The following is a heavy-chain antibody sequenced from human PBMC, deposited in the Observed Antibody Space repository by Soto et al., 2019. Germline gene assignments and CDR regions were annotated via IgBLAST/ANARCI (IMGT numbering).Heavy chain of an antibody. CDR3: KREAALGAYVHPNVDY. CDR2: ISGPGSTI. Sequence: PGGSLRLSCAASGFNFSLYTMNWVRQAPGRGLEWVSYISGPGSTIYYADSVKGRFAISRDNARSSVYLQMDSLRDEDTAVYYCKREAALGAYVHPNVDYWGQGALVTVSS. J-gene: IGHJ4*02. V-gene: IGHV3-48*02. CDR1: GFNFSLYT. D-gene: IGHD3-16*01.